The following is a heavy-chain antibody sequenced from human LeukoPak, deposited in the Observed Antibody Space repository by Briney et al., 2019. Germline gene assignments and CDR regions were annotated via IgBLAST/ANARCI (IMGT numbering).Heavy chain of an antibody. V-gene: IGHV4-38-2*02. D-gene: IGHD3-10*01. CDR3: ASSPMVRGVITYWFDP. CDR1: GFLITGGYY. Sequence: SETLSLTCTVSGFLITGGYYWGWIRQPPGRGLEWIASIYHSGSTYYNSSLKSRVTISVDTSTNQFSLKLSSVIAADTAVYYCASSPMVRGVITYWFDPWGQGTLVTVSS. CDR2: IYHSGST. J-gene: IGHJ5*02.